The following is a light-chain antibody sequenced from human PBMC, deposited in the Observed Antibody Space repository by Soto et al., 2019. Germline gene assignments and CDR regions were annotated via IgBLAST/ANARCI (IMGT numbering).Light chain of an antibody. CDR1: HDISEN. CDR2: DAS. V-gene: IGKV1-33*01. CDR3: QQYDDLPQFI. Sequence: DIQMTQSPSSLSASVGDRVSITCQASHDISENLNWYQQKPGRAPKLLIADASTLETGVPLRFSGGGAGTHFTLTIDTLQPEDAATYYCQQYDDLPQFIFGPGTTVNIK. J-gene: IGKJ3*01.